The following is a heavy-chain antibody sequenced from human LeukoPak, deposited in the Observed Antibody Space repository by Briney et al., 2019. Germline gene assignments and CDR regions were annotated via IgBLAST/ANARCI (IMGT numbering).Heavy chain of an antibody. J-gene: IGHJ5*02. D-gene: IGHD6-19*01. CDR2: IYSDGNT. Sequence: PGGSLRLSCIASGFTVSSIYMSWVRQAPGKGLEWVSFIYSDGNTYYADSVKGRFTLSRDSSRNTLYLQMNSLRVDDTAVYYCAGDTHSSSWYDHWGQGTLVTVSS. CDR1: GFTVSSIY. CDR3: AGDTHSSSWYDH. V-gene: IGHV3-53*01.